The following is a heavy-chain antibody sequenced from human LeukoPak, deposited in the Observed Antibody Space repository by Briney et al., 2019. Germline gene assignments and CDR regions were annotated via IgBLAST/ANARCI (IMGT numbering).Heavy chain of an antibody. CDR3: ARLSGSYYFDY. CDR1: GYTFTSYD. Sequence: ASVKVSCKASGYTFTSYDINWVRQATGQGLEWMGWMNPNSGGTDYAQKFQGRVTMTRDTSISTAYMELSRLRSDDTAVYYCARLSGSYYFDYWGQGTLVTASS. CDR2: MNPNSGGT. J-gene: IGHJ4*02. V-gene: IGHV1-2*02. D-gene: IGHD1-26*01.